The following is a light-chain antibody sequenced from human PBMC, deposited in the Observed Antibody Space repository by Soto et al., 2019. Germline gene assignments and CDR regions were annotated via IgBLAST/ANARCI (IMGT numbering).Light chain of an antibody. CDR3: VGWDDSLSGWV. CDR2: KNT. J-gene: IGLJ3*02. CDR1: SSNIGSNY. Sequence: QSVLTQPPSASGTPGQRVTISCSGSSSNIGSNYVYWYQQLPGTAPKVLIYKNTKRPPGVPARFSGSKSGTSASLAISGLQSEDEADYYCVGWDDSLSGWVFGGGTKLTVL. V-gene: IGLV1-47*01.